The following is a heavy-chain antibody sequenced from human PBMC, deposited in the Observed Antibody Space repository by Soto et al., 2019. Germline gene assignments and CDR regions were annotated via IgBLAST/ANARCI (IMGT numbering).Heavy chain of an antibody. D-gene: IGHD1-1*01. CDR2: ISVHNGYT. J-gene: IGHJ4*02. V-gene: IGHV1-18*01. CDR1: GYTFSSYG. CDR3: ARLEHNFGPHDY. Sequence: QVQLAQSGAEVKKPGASVTVSCKASGYTFSSYGISWVRQAPGQGLERVGWISVHNGYTKYATELQGRVTMTTDTSTSTAYMELRSLRSDASAVYFCARLEHNFGPHDYWGQGTLVTVTS.